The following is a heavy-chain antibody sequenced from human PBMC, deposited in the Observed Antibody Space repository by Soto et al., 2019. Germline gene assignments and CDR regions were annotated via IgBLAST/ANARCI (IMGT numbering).Heavy chain of an antibody. Sequence: QVQLVQSGAEVKKPGSSVKVSCKASGGTFSSYTISWVRQAPGQGLEWMGRIIPILGIANYAQKFQGRVTITADKSTSTAYMELSSLRSEDTAVYYCAGPTHDYGGIIDYWGQGTLVTVSS. V-gene: IGHV1-69*02. CDR2: IIPILGIA. D-gene: IGHD3-16*01. CDR3: AGPTHDYGGIIDY. CDR1: GGTFSSYT. J-gene: IGHJ4*02.